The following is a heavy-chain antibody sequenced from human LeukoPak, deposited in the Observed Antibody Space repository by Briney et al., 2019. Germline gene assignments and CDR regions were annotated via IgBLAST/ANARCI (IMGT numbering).Heavy chain of an antibody. CDR1: GGTFSSYA. CDR2: IIPILGIA. CDR3: AREDVLTGAPFDY. J-gene: IGHJ4*02. V-gene: IGHV1-69*04. Sequence: ASVKVSCKASGGTFSSYAISWVRQAPGQGLEWMGRIIPILGIANYAQKFQGRVTITADKSTSTAYMELSSLRSEDTAVYYCAREDVLTGAPFDYWGQGTLVTVTS. D-gene: IGHD3-9*01.